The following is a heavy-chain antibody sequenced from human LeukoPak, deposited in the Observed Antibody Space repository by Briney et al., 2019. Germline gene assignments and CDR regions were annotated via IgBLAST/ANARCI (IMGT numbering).Heavy chain of an antibody. CDR1: GFTFSTYA. Sequence: GGSLRLSCAASGFTFSTYAMSWVRQAPGKGLEWVSVISASGGSTYYADSVKGRFTISRDNPKNTLFLQMDSLTGEDTAVYYCAKRAGGTDRAFDYWAQGTLVTFSS. CDR2: ISASGGST. V-gene: IGHV3-23*01. CDR3: AKRAGGTDRAFDY. D-gene: IGHD1-7*01. J-gene: IGHJ4*02.